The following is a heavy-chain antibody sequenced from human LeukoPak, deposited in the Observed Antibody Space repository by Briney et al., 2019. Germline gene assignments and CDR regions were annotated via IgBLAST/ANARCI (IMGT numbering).Heavy chain of an antibody. V-gene: IGHV3-23*01. J-gene: IGHJ4*02. CDR3: ARDVGAAAGFYLDY. D-gene: IGHD6-13*01. CDR2: ISGGGNNI. Sequence: GGSLRLSCAASGVTFRSCALTWVRQAPGKGLEWVSSISGGGNNIYYSGSAKGRFTISRDNTQHILYLQMTSLRAEDTAVYFCARDVGAAAGFYLDYWGQGALVTVSP. CDR1: GVTFRSCA.